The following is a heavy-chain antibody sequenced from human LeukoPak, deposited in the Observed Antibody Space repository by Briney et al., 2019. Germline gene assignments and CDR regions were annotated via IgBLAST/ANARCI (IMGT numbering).Heavy chain of an antibody. D-gene: IGHD3-3*01. CDR3: ARGNSYYDFWSGYRNWFDP. CDR2: INHSGST. J-gene: IGHJ5*02. CDR1: GGSFSGYY. Sequence: SETLSLTCAAYGGSFSGYYWSWIRQPPGKGLEWIGEINHSGSTNYNPSLKSRVTISVDTSKNQFSLKLSSVTAADTAVYYCARGNSYYDFWSGYRNWFDPWGQGTLVTVSS. V-gene: IGHV4-34*01.